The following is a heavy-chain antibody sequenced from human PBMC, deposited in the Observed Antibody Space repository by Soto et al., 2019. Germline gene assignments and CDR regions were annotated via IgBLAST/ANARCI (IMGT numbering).Heavy chain of an antibody. V-gene: IGHV4-34*01. J-gene: IGHJ6*02. CDR2: SKHSGST. D-gene: IGHD3-3*01. CDR3: ARGRSSVPDRRGIGYYGLAV. Sequence: QVQLQQWGAGLLKPSETLSLTCVVNGGSFSGFYWSWVRQPPGKGLEWMGESKHSGSTDSSPSIKTRITIAVDASRSEFSLNLTSVNAADTAVYYCARGRSSVPDRRGIGYYGLAVWGQGTTVTVS. CDR1: GGSFSGFY.